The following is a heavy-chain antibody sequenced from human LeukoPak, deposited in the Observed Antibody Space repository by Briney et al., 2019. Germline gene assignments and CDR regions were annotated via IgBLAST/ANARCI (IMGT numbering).Heavy chain of an antibody. CDR2: IPYDGSNK. CDR3: ARGAVFYYDSSGYYHYFDY. J-gene: IGHJ4*02. D-gene: IGHD3-22*01. V-gene: IGHV3-30-3*01. CDR1: GFTFSSYA. Sequence: PPGGSLRLSCAASGFTFSSYAMHWVRQAPGKGLEWVAVIPYDGSNKYYADSVKGRFTVSRDSSKNTLYLQMNSLRAEDTAVYYCARGAVFYYDSSGYYHYFDYWGQGTLVTVSS.